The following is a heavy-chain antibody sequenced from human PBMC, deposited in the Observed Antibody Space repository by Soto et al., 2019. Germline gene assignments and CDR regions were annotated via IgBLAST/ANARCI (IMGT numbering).Heavy chain of an antibody. CDR1: GGSISSSSYY. V-gene: IGHV4-39*01. CDR3: ARLPKKRGVVVPAAMGEFDY. J-gene: IGHJ4*02. Sequence: PSETLSLTCTVSGGSISSSSYYWGWIRQPPGKGLEWIGSIYYSGSTYYNPSLKSRVTISVDTSKNQFSLKLSSVTAADTAVYYCARLPKKRGVVVPAAMGEFDYWGQGTLVTVSS. CDR2: IYYSGST. D-gene: IGHD2-2*01.